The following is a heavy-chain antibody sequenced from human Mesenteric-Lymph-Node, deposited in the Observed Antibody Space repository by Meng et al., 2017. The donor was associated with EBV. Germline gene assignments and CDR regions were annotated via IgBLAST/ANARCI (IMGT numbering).Heavy chain of an antibody. CDR1: GGAFNGYS. D-gene: IGHD2-2*01. CDR3: ARQGYCRTTTCSTWFDP. J-gene: IGHJ5*02. V-gene: IGHV4-34*01. CDR2: IHHSETA. Sequence: QVPLPHWGAGMLKPSGTLSLTCVIYGGAFNGYSWNWIRQAPGKGLEWIGKIHHSETADYNPSLEDRVIISADASKNQFSLKLTSVTAADTAVYYCARQGYCRTTTCSTWFDPWGQGTLVSVSS.